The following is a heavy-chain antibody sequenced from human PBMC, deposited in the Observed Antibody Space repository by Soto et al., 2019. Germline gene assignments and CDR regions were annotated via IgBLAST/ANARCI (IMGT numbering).Heavy chain of an antibody. CDR3: ARERPGYCSSTSCSQGVDY. Sequence: QVQLQESGPGLVKPSQTLSLTCTVSGGSLSSGGYYWSWIRQHPGKGLEWIGYIYYSGSTYYNPSLKSRVTISVDTSKNQFSLKLSSVTAADTAVYYCARERPGYCSSTSCSQGVDYWGQGTLVTVSS. V-gene: IGHV4-31*03. J-gene: IGHJ4*02. CDR2: IYYSGST. D-gene: IGHD2-2*01. CDR1: GGSLSSGGYY.